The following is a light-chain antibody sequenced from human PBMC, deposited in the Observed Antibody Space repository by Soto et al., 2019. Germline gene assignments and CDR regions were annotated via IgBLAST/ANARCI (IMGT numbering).Light chain of an antibody. Sequence: DIQMTQSPSTLSASVGDRVTITCRASQSISSWLAWYQQKPGKDPKLLIYKASSLASGVPSRFSGSGSGTEFTLTISSLQPDDFATYYCQQYNSYSCTFGQGTKLEIK. V-gene: IGKV1-5*03. CDR2: KAS. CDR3: QQYNSYSCT. J-gene: IGKJ2*02. CDR1: QSISSW.